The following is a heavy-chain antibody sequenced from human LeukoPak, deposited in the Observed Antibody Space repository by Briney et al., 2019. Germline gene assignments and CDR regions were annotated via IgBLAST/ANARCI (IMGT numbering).Heavy chain of an antibody. CDR1: GFTFSSYG. D-gene: IGHD4-17*01. Sequence: PGGSLRLSCAASGFTFSSYGMHWVRQAPGKGLEWVAFIRYDGSNKYYADSVKGRFTISRDNSKNTLYLQMNSLRAEDTAVYYCARATTVTTPWDAFDIWGQGTMVTVSS. V-gene: IGHV3-30*02. CDR3: ARATTVTTPWDAFDI. CDR2: IRYDGSNK. J-gene: IGHJ3*02.